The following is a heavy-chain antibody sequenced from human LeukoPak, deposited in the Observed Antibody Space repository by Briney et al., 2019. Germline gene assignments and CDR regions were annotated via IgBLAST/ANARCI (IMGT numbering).Heavy chain of an antibody. J-gene: IGHJ4*02. CDR2: ISASGGGT. CDR3: AKVGRADDYYFDY. D-gene: IGHD3-3*01. CDR1: GFTFSTSA. Sequence: GGSLRLSCAASGFTFSTSAMSWVRQAPGKGLEWVSGISASGGGTYYADSVKGRFTISRDNSKNTLYLQINILRAEDTAVYYCAKVGRADDYYFDYWGQGTLVTVSS. V-gene: IGHV3-23*01.